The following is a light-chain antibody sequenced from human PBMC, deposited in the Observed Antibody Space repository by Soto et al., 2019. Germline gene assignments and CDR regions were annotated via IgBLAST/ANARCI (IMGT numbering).Light chain of an antibody. CDR1: SSDVGGYNY. CDR2: DVT. Sequence: QSVLTQPASVSGSPGQSITISCTGTSSDVGGYNYVSWYQQHPGKAPKLMIYDVTNRPSGVSNRFSGSKSGNTASLTISGPQAEDEADYYCSSYTSSSTPLVFGGGTKLTVL. CDR3: SSYTSSSTPLV. J-gene: IGLJ3*02. V-gene: IGLV2-14*01.